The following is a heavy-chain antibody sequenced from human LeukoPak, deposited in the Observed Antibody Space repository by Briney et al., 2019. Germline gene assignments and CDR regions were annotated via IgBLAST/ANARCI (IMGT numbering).Heavy chain of an antibody. Sequence: GRSLRLSYAASGFTFSSYAMHWVRQAPGKGLEWVAVISYDGSNKYYADSVKGRFTISRDNSKNTLYLQMNSLRAEDTAVYYCARDGTVVTEYYFDYWGQGTLVTVSS. D-gene: IGHD4-23*01. CDR2: ISYDGSNK. J-gene: IGHJ4*02. CDR3: ARDGTVVTEYYFDY. V-gene: IGHV3-30-3*01. CDR1: GFTFSSYA.